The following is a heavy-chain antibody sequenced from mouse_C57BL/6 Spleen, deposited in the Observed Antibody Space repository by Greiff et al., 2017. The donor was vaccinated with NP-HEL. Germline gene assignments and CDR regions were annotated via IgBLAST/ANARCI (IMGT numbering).Heavy chain of an antibody. D-gene: IGHD1-3*01. Sequence: VQLQQPGAELVKPGASVKLSCKASGYTFTSYWMQWVKQRPGQGLEWIGEIDPSDSYTNYNPQFKGKATLTVDTSSSTAYMQLSSLTSEDSAVYYCARSLKLAWFAYWGQGTLVTVSA. CDR1: GYTFTSYW. CDR3: ARSLKLAWFAY. CDR2: IDPSDSYT. V-gene: IGHV1-50*01. J-gene: IGHJ3*01.